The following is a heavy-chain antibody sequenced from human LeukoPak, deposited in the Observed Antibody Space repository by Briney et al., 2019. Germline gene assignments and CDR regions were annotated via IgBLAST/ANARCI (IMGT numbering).Heavy chain of an antibody. Sequence: ASVKVSCKASGYTFTSYGISWVRQAPGQGLEWMGWISAYNGNTNYAQKLQGRVTMTTDTSTSTAYMELRSLRSDDTAVYYCARAERVGSETWIVVVPAAISDYWGQGTLVTVSS. J-gene: IGHJ4*02. CDR2: ISAYNGNT. V-gene: IGHV1-18*01. D-gene: IGHD2-2*01. CDR3: ARAERVGSETWIVVVPAAISDY. CDR1: GYTFTSYG.